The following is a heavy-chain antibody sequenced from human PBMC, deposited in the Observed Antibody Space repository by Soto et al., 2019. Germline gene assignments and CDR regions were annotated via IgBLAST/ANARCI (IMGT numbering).Heavy chain of an antibody. Sequence: EVQLLESGGGLMRPGESLRLSCTGSDFTFSNVWMTWVRQAPGKGLEWVGRIKSKSDGETADVAAPVKARFTISRDDSKNTVFLEMNSLKSEDTALYYCAITAMINRDSSTSFDYWGRGTQVTVSS. D-gene: IGHD5-18*01. CDR2: IKSKSDGETA. CDR1: DFTFSNVW. J-gene: IGHJ4*02. V-gene: IGHV3-15*01. CDR3: AITAMINRDSSTSFDY.